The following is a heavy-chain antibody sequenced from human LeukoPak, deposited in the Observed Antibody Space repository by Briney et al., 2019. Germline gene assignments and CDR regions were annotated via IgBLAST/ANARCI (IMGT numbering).Heavy chain of an antibody. CDR3: AFSKGYCSGGSCASDY. V-gene: IGHV1-18*01. CDR2: ISAYNGNT. Sequence: GASVKVSCKASGYTFTSYGISWVRQAPGQGLEWMGWISAYNGNTNYAQKLQGRVTMTTDTSTSTAYMELRSLRSDDTAVYYCAFSKGYCSGGSCASDYWGQGTLVTVSS. CDR1: GYTFTSYG. D-gene: IGHD2-15*01. J-gene: IGHJ4*02.